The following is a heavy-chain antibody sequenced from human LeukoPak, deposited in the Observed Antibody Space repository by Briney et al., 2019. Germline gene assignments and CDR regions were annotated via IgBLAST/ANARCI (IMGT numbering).Heavy chain of an antibody. CDR3: AKDRGPGYSGRSYFDY. CDR2: ISGSGGST. D-gene: IGHD5-12*01. Sequence: GGSLRLSCAASGFTFSSYAMSWVRQAPGKGLEWVSAISGSGGSTYYADSVKRRLTISRDNSKNTLYLQMNSLRAEDTAVYYCAKDRGPGYSGRSYFDYWGQGTLVTVSS. J-gene: IGHJ4*02. CDR1: GFTFSSYA. V-gene: IGHV3-23*01.